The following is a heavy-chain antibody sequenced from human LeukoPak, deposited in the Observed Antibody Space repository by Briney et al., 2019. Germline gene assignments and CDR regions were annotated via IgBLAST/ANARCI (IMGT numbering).Heavy chain of an antibody. CDR2: VESDASRT. D-gene: IGHD2-2*01. Sequence: GGSLRLSCVASGFTLSDHWMYWVRQGPSRGLAHVSRVESDASRTTYADSVKGRFTISRDDAKNTMYLQMNSLRVEDTAVYYCARGRCSSTSCFPDYWGQGTLVTVSS. CDR3: ARGRCSSTSCFPDY. CDR1: GFTLSDHW. V-gene: IGHV3-74*03. J-gene: IGHJ4*02.